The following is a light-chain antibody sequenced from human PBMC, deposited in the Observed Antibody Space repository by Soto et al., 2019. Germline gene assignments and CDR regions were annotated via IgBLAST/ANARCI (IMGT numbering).Light chain of an antibody. CDR3: QQYGSSPVGA. Sequence: EIVLTQSPGTLSLSPGERATLSCRASQSVSGSYLAWYRQKPGQAPRLLIYGASSRATGIPDRFSGSGSGTDFTLTISRLQPEDCAVYYCQQYGSSPVGAFGQGTKVEIK. CDR1: QSVSGSY. CDR2: GAS. J-gene: IGKJ1*01. V-gene: IGKV3-20*01.